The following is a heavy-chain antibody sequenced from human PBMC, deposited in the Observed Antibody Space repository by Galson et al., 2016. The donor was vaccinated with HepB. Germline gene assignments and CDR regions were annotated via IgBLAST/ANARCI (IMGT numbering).Heavy chain of an antibody. J-gene: IGHJ4*02. Sequence: SVKVSCKASGYTFTSYDINWVRQATGQGLEWMGWMNPKSGDTGYAQNLQGRVTMTRDTSMSAAYMELSSLRSEDTAVYYCARAETKRITIFGVDFWGQGTLVTVSS. D-gene: IGHD3-3*01. CDR2: MNPKSGDT. CDR1: GYTFTSYD. CDR3: ARAETKRITIFGVDF. V-gene: IGHV1-8*01.